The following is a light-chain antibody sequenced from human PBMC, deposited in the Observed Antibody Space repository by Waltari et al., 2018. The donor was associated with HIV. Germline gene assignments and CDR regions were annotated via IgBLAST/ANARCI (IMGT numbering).Light chain of an antibody. CDR3: QSYDSNKNWV. CDR2: ESY. CDR1: TGSIAATH. V-gene: IGLV6-57*01. J-gene: IGLJ3*02. Sequence: NFMLTQPPSLSKSRGKRVTISCTRSTGSIAATHVTWFQRRPGSSPTPVIYESYFRTSGVPARFSGSIDRSSNSASLTISGLKTEDEADYYCQSYDSNKNWVFGGGTKLTVL.